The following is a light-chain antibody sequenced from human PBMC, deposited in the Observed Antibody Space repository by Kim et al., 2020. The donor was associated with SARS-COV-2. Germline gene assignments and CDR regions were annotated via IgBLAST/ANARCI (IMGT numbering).Light chain of an antibody. CDR3: QQYGGSPPSYT. J-gene: IGKJ2*01. CDR1: QNIVSTY. V-gene: IGKV3-20*01. Sequence: PGERSTLSGRASQNIVSTYLAWFQQKPGQTPRLLIYGASRRATGVPDRFSGSGSGTDFTLTINRLEPEDFAVYYCQQYGGSPPSYTFGQGTKLEIK. CDR2: GAS.